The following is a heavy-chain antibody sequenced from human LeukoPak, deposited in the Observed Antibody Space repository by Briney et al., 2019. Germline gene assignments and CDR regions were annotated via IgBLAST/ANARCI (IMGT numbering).Heavy chain of an antibody. Sequence: PSETLSLTCSVSGGSLSNHYWSWIRQPPGKGLEWIGYIYYTGSTDYNPSLKSRVTISVDTSKNQVSLKMNSVTAADTAVYYCARHRASYFDLWGQGTLVTVSS. CDR1: GGSLSNHY. J-gene: IGHJ4*02. V-gene: IGHV4-59*11. CDR2: IYYTGST. CDR3: ARHRASYFDL.